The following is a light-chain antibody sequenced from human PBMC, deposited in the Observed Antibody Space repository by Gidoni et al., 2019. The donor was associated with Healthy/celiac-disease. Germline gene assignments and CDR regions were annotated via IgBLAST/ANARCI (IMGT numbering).Light chain of an antibody. Sequence: DIQMTQPPSTLPASVGDRATTTCRASQSISSWLAWYQQKPGKAPKLLIYKASSLESGVPSRFSGSGSGTEFTLTISSLQPDDFATYYCQQYNSYRWTFGQGTKVEIK. CDR2: KAS. CDR1: QSISSW. J-gene: IGKJ1*01. CDR3: QQYNSYRWT. V-gene: IGKV1-5*03.